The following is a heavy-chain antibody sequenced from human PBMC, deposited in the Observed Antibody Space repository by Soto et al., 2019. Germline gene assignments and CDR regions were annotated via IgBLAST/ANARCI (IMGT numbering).Heavy chain of an antibody. Sequence: QVQLVQSGAEMKKPGSSVKVSCQSSGGTFNTYAMNWVRQAPGQGLEWMGDISPMFGAANYAPKFQGRVTNTAADSTGTSYSRLSSVTSADTALYFCARDVQVHTHAFVYWGQGTLVTVSS. CDR1: GGTFNTYA. D-gene: IGHD3-10*01. J-gene: IGHJ4*02. CDR3: ARDVQVHTHAFVY. V-gene: IGHV1-69*19. CDR2: ISPMFGAA.